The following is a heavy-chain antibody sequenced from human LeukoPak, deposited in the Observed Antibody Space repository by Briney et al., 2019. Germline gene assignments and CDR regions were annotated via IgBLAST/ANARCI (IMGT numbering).Heavy chain of an antibody. Sequence: PGGSLRLSCAASGFTFSSYAMNWVRQAPGKGLEWVSSISDSGASTYYADSVKGRFTISRDNSKNTLHLQMNSLRAEDTALYYCTKDSVSLPTGWFDSWGQGTLVTVSS. CDR1: GFTFSSYA. J-gene: IGHJ5*01. CDR3: TKDSVSLPTGWFDS. CDR2: ISDSGAST. D-gene: IGHD5/OR15-5a*01. V-gene: IGHV3-23*01.